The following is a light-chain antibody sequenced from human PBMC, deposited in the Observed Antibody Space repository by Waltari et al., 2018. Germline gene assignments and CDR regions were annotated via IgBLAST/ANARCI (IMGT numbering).Light chain of an antibody. J-gene: IGKJ1*01. CDR3: QQYNSYEWT. Sequence: DIQMTQFPSTLSASVGDRLTITPRASQSINSWLAWYQQKPGKAPKLLIYKASSLESGVPSRFSGSGSGKEFTLTISSLQPDDFATYYCQQYNSYEWTFGQGTKVAIK. V-gene: IGKV1-5*03. CDR1: QSINSW. CDR2: KAS.